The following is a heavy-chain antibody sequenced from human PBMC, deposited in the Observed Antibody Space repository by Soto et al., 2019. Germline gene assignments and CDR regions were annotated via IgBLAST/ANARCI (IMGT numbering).Heavy chain of an antibody. J-gene: IGHJ6*02. CDR1: GFTFSSYS. CDR2: ISSSSSYI. Sequence: PGGSLRLSCAASGFTFSSYSMNWVRQAPGKGLEWVSSISSSSSYIYYADSVKGRFTISRDNAKNSLYLQMNSLRAEDTTVYYCAREGEVGYCTNGVCYIGTYYYYYGMDVWGQGTTVTVSS. D-gene: IGHD2-8*01. CDR3: AREGEVGYCTNGVCYIGTYYYYYGMDV. V-gene: IGHV3-21*01.